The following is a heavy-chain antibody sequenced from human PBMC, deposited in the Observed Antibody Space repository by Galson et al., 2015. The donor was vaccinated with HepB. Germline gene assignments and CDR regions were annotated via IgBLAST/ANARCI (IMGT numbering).Heavy chain of an antibody. CDR1: GGSISSTNW. D-gene: IGHD6-6*01. CDR3: ARGKRSSIDWFDP. Sequence: ETLSLTCAVSGGSISSTNWWSWVRQPPGKGLEWIGEIYHRGNTNYNPSLKSRVTILVDKSKNQFSLRLSSVTAADTAVYYCARGKRSSIDWFDPWGKGTAGTVSS. J-gene: IGHJ5*01. CDR2: IYHRGNT. V-gene: IGHV4-4*02.